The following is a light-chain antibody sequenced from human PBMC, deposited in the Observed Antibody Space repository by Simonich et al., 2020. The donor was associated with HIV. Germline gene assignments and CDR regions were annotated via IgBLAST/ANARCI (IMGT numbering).Light chain of an antibody. CDR3: SSYTISSTWV. Sequence: QSALTQPASVSGSPGQSITISCTGTSSDVGGYNYVACNQQHPGKAPKLMIYDVSKRPSVVSNRFSGSRSGNSASLTISGLQAEDEADYYCSSYTISSTWVFGGGTKLTVL. CDR1: SSDVGGYNY. J-gene: IGLJ3*02. CDR2: DVS. V-gene: IGLV2-14*03.